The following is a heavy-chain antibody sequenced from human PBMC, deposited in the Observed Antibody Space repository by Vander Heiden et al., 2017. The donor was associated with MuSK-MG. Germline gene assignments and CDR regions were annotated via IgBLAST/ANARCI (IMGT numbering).Heavy chain of an antibody. CDR1: GYSFTTYW. Sequence: EVQLVQSGAEVKKPGESLKISCKVSGYSFTTYWIGWVRQMPGKGLEWMGIIYPGDSDTRYSPSFQGQVTISADKSINTADLKWTSMKASETAMYYCARHEGAAGATHDAFDIWGQGTMVTVSS. J-gene: IGHJ3*02. V-gene: IGHV5-51*01. CDR3: ARHEGAAGATHDAFDI. CDR2: IYPGDSDT. D-gene: IGHD1-26*01.